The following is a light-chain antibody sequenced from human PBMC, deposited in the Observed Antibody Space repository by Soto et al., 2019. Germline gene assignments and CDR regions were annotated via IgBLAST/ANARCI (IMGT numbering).Light chain of an antibody. V-gene: IGKV1-39*01. CDR3: QQNYSSPRT. CDR1: QSIMSW. Sequence: DIQMTQSPSSLSASFGDEVTITCRASQSIMSWLDWYQQKPGKAPKLLIYAASSLESGVPSRFSGSGSGTDFTLTISSLQPDDFATYSCQQNYSSPRTFGQGTKVDIK. J-gene: IGKJ1*01. CDR2: AAS.